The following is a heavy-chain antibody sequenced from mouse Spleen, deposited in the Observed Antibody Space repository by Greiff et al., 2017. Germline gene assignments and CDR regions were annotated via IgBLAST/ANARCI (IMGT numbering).Heavy chain of an antibody. CDR1: GFTFTDYY. J-gene: IGHJ4*01. CDR3: ARANWDAMDY. CDR2: IRNKANGYTT. D-gene: IGHD4-1*01. V-gene: IGHV7-3*01. Sequence: EVNVVESGGGLVQPGGSLSLSCAASGFTFTDYYMSWVRQPPGKALEWLGFIRNKANGYTTEYSASVKGRFTISRDNSQSILYLQMNALRAEDSATYYCARANWDAMDYWGQGTSVTVSS.